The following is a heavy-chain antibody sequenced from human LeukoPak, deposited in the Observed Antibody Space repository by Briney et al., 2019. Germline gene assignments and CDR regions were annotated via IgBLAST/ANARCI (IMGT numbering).Heavy chain of an antibody. CDR2: IYYSGST. D-gene: IGHD2-2*01. CDR3: ARDIVPGGVDY. CDR1: GGSISSSSYY. V-gene: IGHV4-39*07. Sequence: KPSETLSLTCTVSGGSISSSSYYWGWIRQPPGKGLEWIGSIYYSGSTYYNPSLKSRVTISVDTSKNQFSLKLSSVTAADTAVYYCARDIVPGGVDYWGQGTLVTVSS. J-gene: IGHJ4*02.